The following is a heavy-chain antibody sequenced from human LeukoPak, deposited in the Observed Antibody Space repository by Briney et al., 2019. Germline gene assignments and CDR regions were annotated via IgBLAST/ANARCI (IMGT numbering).Heavy chain of an antibody. Sequence: GGSLRLSCAASGFTFSSYAMSWVRHAPGEGLEWVSSIRGSGGSTYYADSVKGRFTISRDDSKNTLYLQMNSLRAEDTAVYYCAKGIAAAGYSPLDYWGQGTLVTVSS. V-gene: IGHV3-23*01. CDR1: GFTFSSYA. CDR3: AKGIAAAGYSPLDY. J-gene: IGHJ4*02. D-gene: IGHD6-13*01. CDR2: IRGSGGST.